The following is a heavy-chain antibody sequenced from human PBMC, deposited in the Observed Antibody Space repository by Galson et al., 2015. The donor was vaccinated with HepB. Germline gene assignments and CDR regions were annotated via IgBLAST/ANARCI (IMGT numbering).Heavy chain of an antibody. Sequence: SVKVSCKASGYTFTSYAMHWVRQAPGQRLEWMGWINAGNGNTKYSQKFQGRVTITRDTSASTAYMELSSLRSEDTAVYYCARGSLWNYYYYGMDVWGQGTTVTVSS. J-gene: IGHJ6*02. CDR3: ARGSLWNYYYYGMDV. D-gene: IGHD3-3*01. CDR1: GYTFTSYA. CDR2: INAGNGNT. V-gene: IGHV1-3*01.